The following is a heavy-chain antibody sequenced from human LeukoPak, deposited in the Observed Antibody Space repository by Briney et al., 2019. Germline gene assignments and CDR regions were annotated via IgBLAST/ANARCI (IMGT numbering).Heavy chain of an antibody. CDR2: INPSGGST. CDR1: GYTFTSYY. Sequence: ASVKVSCKASGYTFTSYYMYWVRQAPGQGLEWMGIINPSGGSTSYAQKFQGRVTMTRDTSTSTVYMELSSLRSEDTAVYYCARGAGDDIAAAGTYYYYYMDVWGKGTTVTVSS. CDR3: ARGAGDDIAAAGTYYYYYMDV. D-gene: IGHD6-13*01. J-gene: IGHJ6*03. V-gene: IGHV1-46*01.